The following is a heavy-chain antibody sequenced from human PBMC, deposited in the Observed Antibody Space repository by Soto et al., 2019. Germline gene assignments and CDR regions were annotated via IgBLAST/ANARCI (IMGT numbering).Heavy chain of an antibody. J-gene: IGHJ4*02. CDR1: GGSISSYY. CDR3: ARAFYCSGGSCYDY. D-gene: IGHD2-15*01. Sequence: SETLSLTCTVSGGSISSYYWSWIRQPPGKGLEWIGYIYYSGSTNYNPSLKSRVTISVDTSKNQFSLKLSSVTAADTAVYYCARAFYCSGGSCYDYWGQGTLVTVSS. V-gene: IGHV4-59*01. CDR2: IYYSGST.